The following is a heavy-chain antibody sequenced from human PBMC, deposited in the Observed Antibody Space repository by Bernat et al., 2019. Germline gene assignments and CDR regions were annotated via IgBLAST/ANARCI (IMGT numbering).Heavy chain of an antibody. CDR1: GFSLSTSGVC. CDR3: ALLSIAADGTS. V-gene: IGHV2-5*02. CDR2: IYWDDDK. Sequence: QITLKESGPTLVKPTQTLTLTCTFSGFSLSTSGVCVGWIRQPPGKALEWLALIYWDDDKRYSPSLKSRLTITKDTSKNQVVLTMTNMDPVDTATYYCALLSIAADGTSWGQGTLVTVSS. J-gene: IGHJ5*02. D-gene: IGHD6-13*01.